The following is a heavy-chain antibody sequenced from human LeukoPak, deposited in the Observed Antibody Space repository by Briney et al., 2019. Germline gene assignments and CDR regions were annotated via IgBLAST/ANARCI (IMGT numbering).Heavy chain of an antibody. CDR2: IIPIFGTA. J-gene: IGHJ3*02. CDR3: ARVRYSSSWLDAFDI. Sequence: SVKVSCKASGGTFSSYAISWVRQAPGQGLEWMGGIIPIFGTANYAQKFQGRVTITADESTSTAYMELSSLRSEDTAVYYCARVRYSSSWLDAFDIWGQGTMVTVSS. D-gene: IGHD6-13*01. CDR1: GGTFSSYA. V-gene: IGHV1-69*01.